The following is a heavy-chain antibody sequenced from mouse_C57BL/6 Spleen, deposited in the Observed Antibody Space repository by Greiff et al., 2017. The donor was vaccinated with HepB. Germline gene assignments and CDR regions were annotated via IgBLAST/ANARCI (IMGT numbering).Heavy chain of an antibody. V-gene: IGHV1-39*01. CDR1: GYSFTDYY. D-gene: IGHD2-1*01. J-gene: IGHJ1*03. CDR2: INPNYGTT. Sequence: VQLQQSGPELVKPGASVKISCKASGYSFTDYYMHWVKQSNGKSLEWIGVINPNYGTTSYNQKFKGKATLTVDQSSSTAYMQLNSLTSEDSAVYYCARDYGNSFYWYFDVWGTGTTVTVSS. CDR3: ARDYGNSFYWYFDV.